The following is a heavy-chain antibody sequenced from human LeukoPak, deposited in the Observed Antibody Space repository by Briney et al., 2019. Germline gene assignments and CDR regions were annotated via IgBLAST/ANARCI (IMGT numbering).Heavy chain of an antibody. Sequence: ASVKVSCKASGYTFTDYYMHWVRQAPGQGLEWMGWINPNSGDTNYAQKFQGRVTMTRDTSISTAYMELSRLRSDDTAMYYCARDGAFRIYRGGWAYWGRGPRVPVSS. CDR3: ARDGAFRIYRGGWAY. J-gene: IGHJ4*02. CDR2: INPNSGDT. D-gene: IGHD3-16*02. CDR1: GYTFTDYY. V-gene: IGHV1-2*02.